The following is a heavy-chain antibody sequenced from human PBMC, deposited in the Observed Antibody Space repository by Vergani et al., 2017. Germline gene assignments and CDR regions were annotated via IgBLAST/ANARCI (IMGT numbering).Heavy chain of an antibody. J-gene: IGHJ4*02. CDR1: GFTFSSYA. V-gene: IGHV3-30*07. CDR3: ANGDAQDDSSGYYAVSFDY. CDR2: IWYDGSNK. D-gene: IGHD3-22*01. Sequence: QVQLVESGGGVVQPGRSLRLSCAASGFTFSSYAMHWVRQAPGKGLEWVAVIWYDGSNKYYADSVKGRFTISRDNSKNTLYLQMNSLRAEDTAVYYCANGDAQDDSSGYYAVSFDYWGQGTLVTVSS.